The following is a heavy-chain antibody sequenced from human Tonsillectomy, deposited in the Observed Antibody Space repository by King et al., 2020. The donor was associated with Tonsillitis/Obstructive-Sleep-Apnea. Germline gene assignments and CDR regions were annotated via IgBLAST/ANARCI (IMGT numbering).Heavy chain of an antibody. V-gene: IGHV4-59*01. CDR1: GGSISSYY. J-gene: IGHJ6*03. D-gene: IGHD3-16*01. Sequence: QLQESGPGLVKPSETLSLTCTVSGGSISSYYWSWIRQPPGKGLEWIGYIYYIGSTNYNPSLKSRVTISVDTSKNQFSLTLSSVTAADTAVYYCARRGGYYYYYYMDVWGKGTTVTVSS. CDR3: ARRGGYYYYYYMDV. CDR2: IYYIGST.